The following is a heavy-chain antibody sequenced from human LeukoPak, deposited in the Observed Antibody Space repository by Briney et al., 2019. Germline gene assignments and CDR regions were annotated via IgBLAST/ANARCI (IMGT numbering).Heavy chain of an antibody. CDR1: GGSISSYY. CDR2: IYYSGST. J-gene: IGHJ4*02. D-gene: IGHD3-10*01. V-gene: IGHV4-59*01. Sequence: SETLSLTCTVSGGSISSYYWSWLRQPPGKGLEWIGYIYYSGSTNYNPSLKSRVTISVDTSKNQFSLKLSSVTAADTAVYYCARGDPGYGSPVGFDYWGQGTLVTVSS. CDR3: ARGDPGYGSPVGFDY.